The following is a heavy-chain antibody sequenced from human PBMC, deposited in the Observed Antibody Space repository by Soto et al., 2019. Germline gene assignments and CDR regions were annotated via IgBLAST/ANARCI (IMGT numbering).Heavy chain of an antibody. Sequence: EVQLVQSGAEVKKPGESLKISCKGSGYSFTSYWIGWVRQMPGKGLEWMGIIYPGDSDTRYSPSFQGQVTISADKSISTAYLQWSSLKASDTAMYYCARHRRSSDLDYYDSSGYTNWGQGTLVTVSS. D-gene: IGHD3-22*01. CDR2: IYPGDSDT. CDR1: GYSFTSYW. J-gene: IGHJ4*02. V-gene: IGHV5-51*01. CDR3: ARHRRSSDLDYYDSSGYTN.